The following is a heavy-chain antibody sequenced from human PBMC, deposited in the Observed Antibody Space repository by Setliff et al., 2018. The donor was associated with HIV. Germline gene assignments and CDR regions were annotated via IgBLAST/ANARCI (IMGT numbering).Heavy chain of an antibody. CDR1: GGSFSAYH. D-gene: IGHD1-20*01. J-gene: IGHJ5*02. CDR2: INHSGST. CDR3: ARGLGYKGWFDP. Sequence: PSETLSLTCAVYGGSFSAYHWSWIRQTPGKGLEWLGEINHSGSTAYNLALESRVSMSIDTSKNQFSLKLTSVTAADTAVYYCARGLGYKGWFDPWGQGTLVTVSS. V-gene: IGHV4-34*01.